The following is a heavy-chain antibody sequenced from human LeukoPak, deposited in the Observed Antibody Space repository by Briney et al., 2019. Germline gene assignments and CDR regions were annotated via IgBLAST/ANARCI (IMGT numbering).Heavy chain of an antibody. CDR2: INHSGST. CDR3: ARIGYCTNGVCFDY. V-gene: IGHV4-34*01. Sequence: SETLSLTCAVYGGSFSGYYWSWIRQPPGKGLEWIGEINHSGSTNYNPSLKSRVTISVDTSKNQFSLKLSSVTAADTAAYYCARIGYCTNGVCFDYWGQGTLVTVSS. D-gene: IGHD2-8*01. J-gene: IGHJ4*02. CDR1: GGSFSGYY.